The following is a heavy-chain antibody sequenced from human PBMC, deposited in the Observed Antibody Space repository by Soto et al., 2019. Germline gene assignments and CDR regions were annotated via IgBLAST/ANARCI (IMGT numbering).Heavy chain of an antibody. CDR1: DDSINSDKYY. J-gene: IGHJ4*02. CDR2: IYYRGNA. V-gene: IGHV4-39*01. Sequence: QLQLQESGPGLVKPSETLSLTCSVSDDSINSDKYYWGWIRQPPGNGLEWIGSIYYRGNAYYNPSLQTRVTISLDKSRSQFSLKMNSVTAADSAVYFCARLEGLATISYYFDFWGPGALVTVSS. D-gene: IGHD3-9*01. CDR3: ARLEGLATISYYFDF.